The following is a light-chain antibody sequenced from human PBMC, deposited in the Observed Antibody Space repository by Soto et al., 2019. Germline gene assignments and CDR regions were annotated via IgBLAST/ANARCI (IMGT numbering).Light chain of an antibody. J-gene: IGKJ1*01. CDR2: KAS. CDR1: QRISSW. V-gene: IGKV1-5*03. Sequence: DIQMTQAPSTLSASVGDRVIITCRASQRISSWLAWYQQKPGKAPKLLIYKASTLKSGVPSRFSGSGSGTEFTLTISSLQPDDFAAYYCQHYNSYSEAFGQGTKVDIK. CDR3: QHYNSYSEA.